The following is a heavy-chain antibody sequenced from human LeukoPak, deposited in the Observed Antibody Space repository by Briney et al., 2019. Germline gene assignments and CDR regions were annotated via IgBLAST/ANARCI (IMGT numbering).Heavy chain of an antibody. CDR1: GFTFSSYA. J-gene: IGHJ4*02. CDR3: AKDREYQLLSVN. D-gene: IGHD2-2*01. Sequence: GGSLRLSCAASGFTFSSYAMSWDRQAPGKGLEWVSAISGSGGSTYYADPVKGRFTISRDNSKNTLYLQMNSLRAEDTAVYYCAKDREYQLLSVNWGQGTLVTVSS. CDR2: ISGSGGST. V-gene: IGHV3-23*01.